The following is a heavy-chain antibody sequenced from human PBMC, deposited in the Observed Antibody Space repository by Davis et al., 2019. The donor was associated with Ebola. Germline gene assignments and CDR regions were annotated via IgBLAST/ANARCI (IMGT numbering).Heavy chain of an antibody. CDR1: GFTFSSYA. CDR2: ISSNGGST. D-gene: IGHD1-26*01. V-gene: IGHV3-64*01. J-gene: IGHJ4*02. Sequence: GGSLRLSCAASGFTFSSYAMHWVRQAPGKGLEYVSAISSNGGSTYYANSVKGRFTISRDNSKNTLYLQMGSLRAEDMAVYYCARGASSGSYPFDYWGQGTLVTVSS. CDR3: ARGASSGSYPFDY.